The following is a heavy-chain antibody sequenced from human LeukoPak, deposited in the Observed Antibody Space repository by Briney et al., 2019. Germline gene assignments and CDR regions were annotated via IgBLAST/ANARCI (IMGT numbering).Heavy chain of an antibody. CDR3: AKDARGYYYGSGSYWRWFDP. Sequence: RTGGSLRLSCAASGFTFDDYAMHWVRQAPGKGREWLSVFSWNSGSIGYADSVKGRFTITRDNAKNSLYLQMNSLRAEGTALYYCAKDARGYYYGSGSYWRWFDPWGQGTLVTVSS. J-gene: IGHJ5*02. V-gene: IGHV3-9*01. CDR1: GFTFDDYA. D-gene: IGHD3-10*01. CDR2: FSWNSGSI.